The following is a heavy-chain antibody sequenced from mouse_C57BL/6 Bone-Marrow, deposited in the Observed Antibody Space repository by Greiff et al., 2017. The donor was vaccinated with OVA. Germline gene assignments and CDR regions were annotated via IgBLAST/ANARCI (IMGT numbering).Heavy chain of an antibody. V-gene: IGHV2-5*01. D-gene: IGHD2-5*01. CDR2: IWRGGGT. CDR1: GFSFTSYG. CDR3: AKKQGYSNYCCAY. Sequence: QVQLQQSGPGLVQPSQTLSITCTVSGFSFTSYGVHWVRQSPGKGLEWLGVIWRGGGTDYYAAFMSRLSIIKDNSKSQVFFKMNSLQADDAAIYYWAKKQGYSNYCCAYWGKETLVTVSA. J-gene: IGHJ3*01.